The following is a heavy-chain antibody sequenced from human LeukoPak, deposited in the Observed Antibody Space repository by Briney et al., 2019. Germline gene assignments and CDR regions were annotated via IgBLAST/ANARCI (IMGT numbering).Heavy chain of an antibody. CDR3: ARDSSGWYGPEYYFDY. V-gene: IGHV3-30*04. Sequence: GGSLRLSCAASGFTFSSYAMHWVRQAPGKGLEWVAVISYDGSNKYYADSVKGRFTISRDNSKNTLYLQMNSLRAEDTAVYYCARDSSGWYGPEYYFDYWGQGTLVTVSS. D-gene: IGHD6-19*01. CDR2: ISYDGSNK. J-gene: IGHJ4*02. CDR1: GFTFSSYA.